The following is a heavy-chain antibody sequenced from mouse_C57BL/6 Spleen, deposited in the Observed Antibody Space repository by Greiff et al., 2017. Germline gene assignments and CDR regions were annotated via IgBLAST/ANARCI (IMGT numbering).Heavy chain of an antibody. CDR2: IWSGGST. J-gene: IGHJ3*01. CDR3: ARNDAY. V-gene: IGHV2-2*01. Sequence: VKLVESGPGLVQPSQSLTITCTVSGFSLTSYGVHWVRQSPGTGLEWLGVIWSGGSTDYHAAFISRLSLSKDNSKSQVFFKMNSLQADDTAIYYCARNDAYWGQGTLVTVSA. CDR1: GFSLTSYG.